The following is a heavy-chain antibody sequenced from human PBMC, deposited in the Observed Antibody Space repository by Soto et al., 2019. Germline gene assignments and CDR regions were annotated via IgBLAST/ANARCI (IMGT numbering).Heavy chain of an antibody. CDR1: GGTFSSYA. CDR2: IIPIFGTA. Sequence: QVQLVQSGAEVKKPGSSVKVSCKASGGTFSSYAISWVRQAPGQGLEWMGGIIPIFGTANYAQKFQGRVTITADESTSTAYMELSSLRSEDTAVYYCARDPSPADICSSTSGAKFDYWGQGTLVTVSS. V-gene: IGHV1-69*19. CDR3: ARDPSPADICSSTSGAKFDY. D-gene: IGHD2-2*01. J-gene: IGHJ4*02.